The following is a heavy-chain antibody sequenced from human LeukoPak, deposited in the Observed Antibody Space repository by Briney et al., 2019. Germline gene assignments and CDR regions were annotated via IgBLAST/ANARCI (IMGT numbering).Heavy chain of an antibody. Sequence: PGGSLRLSCGASGLTFSNYAMSWVRQAPGKGLEWVSFISISGGSTYYADSVKGRFTISRDNSKSTMYLQVNSLRAEDTAVYFCAKGGSGNYPGRGYFDYWGQGTLVTVSS. CDR3: AKGGSGNYPGRGYFDY. V-gene: IGHV3-23*01. D-gene: IGHD1-26*01. J-gene: IGHJ4*02. CDR1: GLTFSNYA. CDR2: ISISGGST.